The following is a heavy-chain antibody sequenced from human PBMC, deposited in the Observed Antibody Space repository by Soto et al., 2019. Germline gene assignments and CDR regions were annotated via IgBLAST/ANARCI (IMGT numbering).Heavy chain of an antibody. V-gene: IGHV4-30-2*01. CDR3: ASSHYYDSSGYYSSGWFDP. D-gene: IGHD3-22*01. CDR1: GGSISSGGYS. CDR2: IYHSGST. Sequence: SETLSLTCAVSGGSISSGGYSWSWIRQPPGKGLEWIGYIYHSGSTYYNPSLKSRVTISVDRSKNQFSLKLSSVTAADTAVYYCASSHYYDSSGYYSSGWFDPWGQGTLVTVSS. J-gene: IGHJ5*02.